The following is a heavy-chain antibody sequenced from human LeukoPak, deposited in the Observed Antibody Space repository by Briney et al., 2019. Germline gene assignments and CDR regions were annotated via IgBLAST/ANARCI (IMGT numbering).Heavy chain of an antibody. CDR3: AKAKGYSSHYYFDY. V-gene: IGHV3-30*18. D-gene: IGHD5-18*01. CDR1: GFTFSSYG. Sequence: GGSLRLSCAASGFTFSSYGMHWVRQAPGKGLEWVAVISYDGSNKYYADSVKGRFTISRDNSKNTLYLQMNSLRAEDTAVYYCAKAKGYSSHYYFDYWGQGTLVTVSS. CDR2: ISYDGSNK. J-gene: IGHJ4*02.